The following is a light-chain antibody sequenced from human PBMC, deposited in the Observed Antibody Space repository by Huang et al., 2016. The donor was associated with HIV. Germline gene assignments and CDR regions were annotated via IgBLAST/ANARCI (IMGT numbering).Light chain of an antibody. CDR2: KAS. Sequence: DIQMTQSPSTLSASVGDRVTIPCRASQGISTWLAWYQQKPGKAPKLLIYKASSLESGVPSRFSGSGAGTEFTLTISSLQADDFATYYCQQYNSYPWTFGQGTKVEIK. CDR1: QGISTW. CDR3: QQYNSYPWT. V-gene: IGKV1-5*03. J-gene: IGKJ1*01.